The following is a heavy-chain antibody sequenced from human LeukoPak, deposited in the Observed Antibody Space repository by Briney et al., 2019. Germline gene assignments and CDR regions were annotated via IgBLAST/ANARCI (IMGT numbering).Heavy chain of an antibody. Sequence: ESGPTLVNPTPTPTLTCTFSGFSFSTSGAGVGLIRQPPGNALEGLTFISWPDDNRYSPSLKSSLTITKDTSKNQVVLTITTMDPVDTATYYCAHSSGNLRFLEWLLRRDPECFDYWGQGTLVTVSS. CDR2: ISWPDDN. J-gene: IGHJ4*02. V-gene: IGHV2-5*01. CDR3: AHSSGNLRFLEWLLRRDPECFDY. CDR1: GFSFSTSGAG. D-gene: IGHD3-3*01.